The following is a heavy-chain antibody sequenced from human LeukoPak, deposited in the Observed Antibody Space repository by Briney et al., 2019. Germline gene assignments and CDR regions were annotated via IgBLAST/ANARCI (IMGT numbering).Heavy chain of an antibody. D-gene: IGHD3-3*01. V-gene: IGHV3-66*01. Sequence: GGSLRLSCAASGFTVSSNYMSWVRQAPGKGLEWVSVIYSGGSTYYADSVKGRFTISRDNSKNTLYLQMNSLRAEDTAVYYCARGPDTIFGVVIRDYGMDVWGQGTAVTVSS. CDR3: ARGPDTIFGVVIRDYGMDV. CDR2: IYSGGST. J-gene: IGHJ6*02. CDR1: GFTVSSNY.